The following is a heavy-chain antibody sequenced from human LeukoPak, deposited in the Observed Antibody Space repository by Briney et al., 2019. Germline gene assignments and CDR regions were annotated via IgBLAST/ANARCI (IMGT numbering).Heavy chain of an antibody. CDR1: GYTFTGYY. J-gene: IGHJ4*02. V-gene: IGHV1-18*04. CDR3: AHSGDSSGYYYGY. D-gene: IGHD3-22*01. CDR2: ISAYNGNT. Sequence: ASVKVSCKASGYTFTGYYMHWVRQAPGQGLEWMGWISAYNGNTNYAQKLQGRVTMTTDTSTSTAYMELRSLRSDDTAVYYCAHSGDSSGYYYGYWGQGTLVTVSS.